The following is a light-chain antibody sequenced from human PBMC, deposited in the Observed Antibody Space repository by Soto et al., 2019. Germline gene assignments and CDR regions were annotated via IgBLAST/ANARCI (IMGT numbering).Light chain of an antibody. Sequence: EIQMTQSPSSVSASVGDRVTITCRASQSISNWLAWYQQKPGKAPKLLIYAAATLQSGVPARFSGSVSATHSPPTISSLRPADFATVYCQLANIFPRTFGQGTKV. CDR1: QSISNW. J-gene: IGKJ1*01. V-gene: IGKV1-12*01. CDR2: AAA. CDR3: QLANIFPRT.